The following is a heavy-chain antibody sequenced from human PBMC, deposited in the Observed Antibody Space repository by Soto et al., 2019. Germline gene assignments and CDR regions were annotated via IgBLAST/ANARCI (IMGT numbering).Heavy chain of an antibody. Sequence: SETVSLTCTVSGGSISSYYWSWIRQPPGKGLEWIGYIYYSGSTNYNPSLKGRVTISVDTSKNQFSLKLSSVTAADTAVYYCARRYGGDFDYWGQGTLVTVSS. CDR1: GGSISSYY. V-gene: IGHV4-59*01. D-gene: IGHD1-26*01. J-gene: IGHJ4*02. CDR2: IYYSGST. CDR3: ARRYGGDFDY.